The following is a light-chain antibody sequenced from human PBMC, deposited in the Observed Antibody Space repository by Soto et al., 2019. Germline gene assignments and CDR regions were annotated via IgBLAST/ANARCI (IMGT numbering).Light chain of an antibody. CDR3: QQYGSSSYT. J-gene: IGKJ2*01. V-gene: IGKV3-20*01. Sequence: EIVLTQSPGTLSLSPGERATLSCRASQSVISPSLAWYQQNPGQAPGLLIYGASSRATGIPDRFSGSGSGTDFTLTISRLEPEDFAVYFCQQYGSSSYTFGQGTKLEIK. CDR2: GAS. CDR1: QSVISPS.